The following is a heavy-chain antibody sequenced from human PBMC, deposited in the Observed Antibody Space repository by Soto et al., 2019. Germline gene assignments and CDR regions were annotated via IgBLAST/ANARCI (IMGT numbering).Heavy chain of an antibody. CDR3: ARSVGYCSGGSCYLNYFDY. D-gene: IGHD2-15*01. CDR2: ISAYNGNT. Sequence: ASVKVSCKASGYTFTSYVISWVRQAPGQGLEWMGWISAYNGNTNYAQKLQGRVTMTTDTSTSTAYMELRSLRSDDTAVYYCARSVGYCSGGSCYLNYFDYWGQGTLVTVSS. CDR1: GYTFTSYV. J-gene: IGHJ4*02. V-gene: IGHV1-18*01.